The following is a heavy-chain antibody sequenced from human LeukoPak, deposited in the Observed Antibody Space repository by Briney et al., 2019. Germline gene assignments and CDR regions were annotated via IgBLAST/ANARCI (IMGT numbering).Heavy chain of an antibody. CDR1: GGSISSGGYY. CDR3: ARVRRSRSAIMKANWYFDL. D-gene: IGHD2-21*02. J-gene: IGHJ2*01. V-gene: IGHV4-31*03. Sequence: TLSLTCTVSGGSISSGGYYWSWIRQHPGKGLEWIGYIYYSGSTYYNPSLKSRVTISVDTSKNQFSLELSSVTAADTAVYYCARVRRSRSAIMKANWYFDLWGRGTLVTASS. CDR2: IYYSGST.